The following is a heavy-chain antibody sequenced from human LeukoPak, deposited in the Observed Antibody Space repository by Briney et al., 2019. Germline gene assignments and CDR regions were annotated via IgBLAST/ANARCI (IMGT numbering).Heavy chain of an antibody. CDR3: ARYLSGDGGGWFDP. D-gene: IGHD5-12*01. CDR1: GGSISSGSYY. V-gene: IGHV4-39*07. CDR2: IYYSGST. J-gene: IGHJ5*02. Sequence: PSQTLSLTCTVSGGSISSGSYYWGWIRQPPGKGLEWIGSIYYSGSTYYNPSLKSRVTISIDTSKNQFSLNLRSVTAADTAVYYCARYLSGDGGGWFDPWGQGTLVTVSS.